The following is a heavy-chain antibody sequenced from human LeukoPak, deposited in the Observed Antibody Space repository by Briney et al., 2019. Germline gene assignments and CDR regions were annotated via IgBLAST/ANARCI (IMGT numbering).Heavy chain of an antibody. CDR1: GFTFSSYD. D-gene: IGHD5/OR15-5a*01. J-gene: IGHJ3*02. CDR2: IGIAGDT. V-gene: IGHV3-13*01. Sequence: GSLRLSCAASGFTFSSYDMHWVRQAPGRGLEWVSAIGIAGDTYYPDSVKGRFTISRENAKNSMYLQMNSLKDGDTAVYYCIRGGIQVSGIDAFDIWGQGTMVTVSS. CDR3: IRGGIQVSGIDAFDI.